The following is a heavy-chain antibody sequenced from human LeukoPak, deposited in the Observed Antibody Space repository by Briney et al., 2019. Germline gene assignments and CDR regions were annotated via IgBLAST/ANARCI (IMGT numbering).Heavy chain of an antibody. CDR1: GGSFGGYY. CDR2: VNHSGST. CDR3: ARERSMVRGVIPRVYLDY. Sequence: KPSETLSLTCAVYGGSFGGYYWSWIRQPPGKGLEWIGEVNHSGSTNYNPSLKSRVTISVDTSKNQFSLKLSSVTAADTAVYYCARERSMVRGVIPRVYLDYWGQGTLVTVSS. V-gene: IGHV4-34*01. J-gene: IGHJ4*02. D-gene: IGHD3-10*01.